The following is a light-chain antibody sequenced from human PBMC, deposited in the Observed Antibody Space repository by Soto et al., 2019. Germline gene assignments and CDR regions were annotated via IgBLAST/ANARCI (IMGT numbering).Light chain of an antibody. CDR2: EGS. Sequence: QSALTQPASVSGSPGQSITISCTGTSSDVGSYNLASWYQQHPGKAPKLMIYEGSKRPSGVSNRFSGSKSGNTASLTISGLQAEDEADYYCCSYAGSSTLVFGGGTKL. CDR3: CSYAGSSTLV. J-gene: IGLJ2*01. V-gene: IGLV2-23*01. CDR1: SSDVGSYNL.